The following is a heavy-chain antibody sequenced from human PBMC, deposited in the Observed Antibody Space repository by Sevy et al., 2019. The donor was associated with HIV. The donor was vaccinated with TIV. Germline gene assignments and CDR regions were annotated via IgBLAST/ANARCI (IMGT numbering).Heavy chain of an antibody. Sequence: GGSLRLSCAASGFTFSISAMTWVRQAPGKGLEWLSVISGSGNSAYYADSVKGRFTISRDNSKNTLSLQMNSLRAEDTAVYYCAKGGRSYGDSYFDHWGQGTLVTVSS. CDR1: GFTFSISA. CDR3: AKGGRSYGDSYFDH. J-gene: IGHJ4*02. V-gene: IGHV3-23*01. D-gene: IGHD5-18*01. CDR2: ISGSGNSA.